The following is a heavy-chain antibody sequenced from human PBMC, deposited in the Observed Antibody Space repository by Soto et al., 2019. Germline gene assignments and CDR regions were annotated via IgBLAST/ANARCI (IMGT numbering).Heavy chain of an antibody. V-gene: IGHV1-69*05. Sequence: SVKVSCKASGGTFSSYAISWVRQAPGQGLEWMGGIIPIFGTANYAQKFQGRVTITTDESTSTAYMELSSLRSEDTAVYYCARDTSVGGYDYRGMDVWGQGTTVTVSS. CDR3: ARDTSVGGYDYRGMDV. CDR1: GGTFSSYA. D-gene: IGHD5-12*01. CDR2: IIPIFGTA. J-gene: IGHJ6*02.